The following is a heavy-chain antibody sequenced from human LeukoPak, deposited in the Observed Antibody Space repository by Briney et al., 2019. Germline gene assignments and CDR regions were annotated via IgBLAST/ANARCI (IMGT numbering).Heavy chain of an antibody. Sequence: NTSETLSLTCTVSGGSISSYYWSWIRQPPGKGLEWIGYIYYSGSTNYNPSLKSRVTISVDTSKNQFSLKLSSVTAADTAMYYCARALGDYGNNRVYYFDYWGQGTLVTVSS. CDR2: IYYSGST. CDR1: GGSISSYY. D-gene: IGHD4-17*01. V-gene: IGHV4-59*01. J-gene: IGHJ4*02. CDR3: ARALGDYGNNRVYYFDY.